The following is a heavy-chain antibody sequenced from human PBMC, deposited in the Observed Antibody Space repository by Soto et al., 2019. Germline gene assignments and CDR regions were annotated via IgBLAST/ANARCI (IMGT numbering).Heavy chain of an antibody. CDR2: SYYSGGT. J-gene: IGHJ4*02. D-gene: IGHD2-15*01. Sequence: QVQLQESGPGLVKPSETLSLTCTVSGCSISSYYWSWIRQPPGKVLEWIGYSYYSGGTNYNPSFSGRVTISLDTSKNQFSLKLSSVIAADTAVYYCASGSGAPTPSPFDYWGQGTLVTVSS. CDR1: GCSISSYY. V-gene: IGHV4-59*01. CDR3: ASGSGAPTPSPFDY.